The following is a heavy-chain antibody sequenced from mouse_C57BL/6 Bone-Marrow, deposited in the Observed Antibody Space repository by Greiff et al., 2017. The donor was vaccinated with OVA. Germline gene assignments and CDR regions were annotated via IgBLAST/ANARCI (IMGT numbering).Heavy chain of an antibody. J-gene: IGHJ3*01. CDR2: IYPGDGDT. D-gene: IGHD2-3*01. V-gene: IGHV1-82*01. Sequence: LQQSGPELVKPGASVKISCKASGYAFSSSWMNWVKQRPGKGLEWIGRIYPGDGDTNYNGKFKGKATLTADKSSSTAYMQLSSLTSEDSAVYFCARNYDGYYWFAYWGQGTLVTVSA. CDR3: ARNYDGYYWFAY. CDR1: GYAFSSSW.